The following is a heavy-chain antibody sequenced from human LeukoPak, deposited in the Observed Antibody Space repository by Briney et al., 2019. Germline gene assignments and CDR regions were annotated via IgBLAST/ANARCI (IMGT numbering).Heavy chain of an antibody. CDR1: GGSISSSSYY. CDR2: IYYSGST. J-gene: IGHJ5*02. Sequence: PSETLSLTCTVSGGSISSSSYYWGWIRQRPGKGLEGIGSIYYSGSTYYNLSLKSRLTISGDTPKTQFSLKLSSVTAADTAVYYCARRVGIAAVNWFDPWGQGTLVTVSS. CDR3: ARRVGIAAVNWFDP. D-gene: IGHD6-13*01. V-gene: IGHV4-39*01.